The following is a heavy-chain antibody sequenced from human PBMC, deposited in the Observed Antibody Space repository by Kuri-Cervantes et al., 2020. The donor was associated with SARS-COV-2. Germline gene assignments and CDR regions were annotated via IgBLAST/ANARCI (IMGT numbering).Heavy chain of an antibody. V-gene: IGHV1-2*04. Sequence: ASVKVSCKASGYTFTGYYMHWVRQAPGQGLEWMGWINPNSGGTNYARKFQGWVTMTRDTSISTVYMELSRLRSDDTAVYYCARDESGSFDGSAFDVWGQGTMVTVSS. CDR3: ARDESGSFDGSAFDV. CDR1: GYTFTGYY. D-gene: IGHD1-26*01. CDR2: INPNSGGT. J-gene: IGHJ3*01.